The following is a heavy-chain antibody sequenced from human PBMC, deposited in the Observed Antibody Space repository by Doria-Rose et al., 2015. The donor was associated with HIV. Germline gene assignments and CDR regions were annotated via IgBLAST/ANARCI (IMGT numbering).Heavy chain of an antibody. V-gene: IGHV4-59*08. CDR3: ARQTFYYMDV. Sequence: QVQLQESGPGLVKPSETLCLTCTVSGDSINSYYWSWIMQPPGKGLEWIGYIHDIGGTNYNTSLKSRVTISADTSKNQFSLKLSSLTAADTAVYYCARQTFYYMDVWGKGTTVTVSS. CDR1: GDSINSYY. CDR2: IHDIGGT. D-gene: IGHD3-16*01. J-gene: IGHJ6*03.